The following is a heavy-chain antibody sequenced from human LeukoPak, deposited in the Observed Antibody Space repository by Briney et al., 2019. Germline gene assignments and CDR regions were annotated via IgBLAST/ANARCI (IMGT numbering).Heavy chain of an antibody. J-gene: IGHJ4*02. CDR2: INPNSGDT. V-gene: IGHV1-2*02. D-gene: IGHD5-24*01. CDR3: ARCERWLQSESPNFDY. CDR1: GYTFTGYY. Sequence: ASVKVSCKASGYTFTGYYMHWVRQAPGQGLEWMGWINPNSGDTNYAQMFQGRVTMTRDTSISTAYMELSRLRSDDTAVYYCARCERWLQSESPNFDYWGQGTLVTVSS.